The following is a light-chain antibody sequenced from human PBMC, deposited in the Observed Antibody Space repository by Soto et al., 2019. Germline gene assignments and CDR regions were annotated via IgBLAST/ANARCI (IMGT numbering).Light chain of an antibody. CDR3: QQSYSTPLT. CDR1: QSISSY. Sequence: DIQMTQSPSSLSASVGDRVTITCRASQSISSYLNWYQQIPGKAPKLLIYAASSLQSGVPSRFSGSGSGTEFTLTISSLQPEDFATYYCQQSYSTPLTLGGGTKVDLK. CDR2: AAS. V-gene: IGKV1-39*01. J-gene: IGKJ4*01.